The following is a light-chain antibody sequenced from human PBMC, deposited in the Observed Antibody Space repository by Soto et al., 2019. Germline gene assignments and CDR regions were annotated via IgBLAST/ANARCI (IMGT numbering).Light chain of an antibody. Sequence: QSVLTQPPSASRTPGQRVTISCSGSSSNIGSNTVNWYQQLPGTAPKLLIYSNNQRPSGVPDRFSGSKSGTSASLAISGLPSEDEAYYYCAAWDDSLNGWVFGGGTKLTVL. J-gene: IGLJ3*02. CDR2: SNN. CDR3: AAWDDSLNGWV. V-gene: IGLV1-44*01. CDR1: SSNIGSNT.